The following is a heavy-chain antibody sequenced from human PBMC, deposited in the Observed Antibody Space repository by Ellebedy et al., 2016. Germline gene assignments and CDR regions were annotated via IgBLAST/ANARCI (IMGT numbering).Heavy chain of an antibody. CDR1: GYTFTNYY. CDR3: ARDDYTSSPLGY. J-gene: IGHJ4*02. D-gene: IGHD6-6*01. V-gene: IGHV1-46*01. CDR2: INPSGGST. Sequence: ASVKVSXKASGYTFTNYYLHWVRQAPGQGLEWMGIINPSGGSTTYAQKFQGRVTMTRDTSTSTVYMELSSLRAEDTALYYCARDDYTSSPLGYWGQGTLVTVSS.